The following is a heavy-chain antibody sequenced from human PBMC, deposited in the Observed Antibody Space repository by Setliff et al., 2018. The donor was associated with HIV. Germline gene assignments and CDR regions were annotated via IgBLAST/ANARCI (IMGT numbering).Heavy chain of an antibody. V-gene: IGHV1-24*01. CDR1: GYTLTYLS. CDR3: ATDHAGYYDSSCRD. CDR2: FDPEDGET. Sequence: ASVKVSCKASGYTLTYLSMHWVRQAPGKGLEWMGVFDPEDGETIYGQKFQGRVTMTEDTSTDTAYMELSSLRFEDTAVYYCATDHAGYYDSSCRDWGQGTLVTVSS. D-gene: IGHD3-22*01. J-gene: IGHJ1*01.